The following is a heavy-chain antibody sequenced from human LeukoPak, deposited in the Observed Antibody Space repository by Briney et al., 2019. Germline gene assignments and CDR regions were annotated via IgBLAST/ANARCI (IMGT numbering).Heavy chain of an antibody. D-gene: IGHD2-2*01. J-gene: IGHJ5*02. CDR2: IYYSGST. CDR1: GGSISSYY. Sequence: SETLSLTCTVSGGSISSYYWSWIRQPPGKGLEWIGYIYYSGSTNCNPSLKSRVTISVDTSKNQFSLKLSSVTAADTAVYYCARGYCSSTSCYRLNWFDPWGQGTLVTVSS. V-gene: IGHV4-59*01. CDR3: ARGYCSSTSCYRLNWFDP.